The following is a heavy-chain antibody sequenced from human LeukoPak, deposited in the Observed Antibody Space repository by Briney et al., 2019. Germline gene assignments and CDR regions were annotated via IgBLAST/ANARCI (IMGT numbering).Heavy chain of an antibody. D-gene: IGHD6-13*01. Sequence: SETLSLTCTVSGGSISSYYWSWIRQPAGKGLEWIGRIYTSGSTNYNPSLKSRVTMSVDTSKNQFSLKLSSVAAADTAEYYCAREVSSSWPPFYYYGMDVWGQGTTVTVSS. J-gene: IGHJ6*02. V-gene: IGHV4-4*07. CDR2: IYTSGST. CDR3: AREVSSSWPPFYYYGMDV. CDR1: GGSISSYY.